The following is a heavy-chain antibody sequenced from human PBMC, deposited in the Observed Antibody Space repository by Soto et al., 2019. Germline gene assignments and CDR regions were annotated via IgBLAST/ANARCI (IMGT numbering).Heavy chain of an antibody. V-gene: IGHV3-30*18. CDR3: AKVSGCVRGKCSLGWFDP. Sequence: QMQLVESGGGVVQPGGSLRLSCTASGFTFTDYGMHWVRQAPGKGLEWLAFRSYDGHNKTFADSVKGRFIISRDNIKNTLYLQIDSLRDEDTAVYFCAKVSGCVRGKCSLGWFDPWGQGTLVTVSS. D-gene: IGHD2-8*02. J-gene: IGHJ5*02. CDR1: GFTFTDYG. CDR2: RSYDGHNK.